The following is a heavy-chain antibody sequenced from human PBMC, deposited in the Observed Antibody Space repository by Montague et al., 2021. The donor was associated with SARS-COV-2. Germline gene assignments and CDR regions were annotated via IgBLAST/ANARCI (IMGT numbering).Heavy chain of an antibody. J-gene: IGHJ4*02. CDR2: ISNSGDTT. Sequence: SLRLSCAAPGFIFGSYEMNWVRQAPGKGLEWVAYISNSGDTTYYAESVKGRFTISRDNAKNSLYLQMSSLRAEDTAVYYCARAGEDCYYYSGGLLYWGQGTLVTVSS. CDR1: GFIFGSYE. CDR3: ARAGEDCYYYSGGLLY. D-gene: IGHD3-22*01. V-gene: IGHV3-48*03.